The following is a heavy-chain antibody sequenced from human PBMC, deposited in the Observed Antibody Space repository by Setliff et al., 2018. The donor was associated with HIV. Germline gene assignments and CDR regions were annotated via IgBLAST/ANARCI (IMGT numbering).Heavy chain of an antibody. Sequence: ASVKVSCKASGYTFTDYYMHWEKQAPGKGLEWMGRFDPEDGDTLYAQRLQGRVIMTEDSSTDTAYMELSSLTSDDTAVYYCATAKEHWLSEGGFDYWGQGTLVTVSS. CDR3: ATAKEHWLSEGGFDY. CDR2: FDPEDGDT. CDR1: GYTFTDYY. V-gene: IGHV1-24*01. D-gene: IGHD6-19*01. J-gene: IGHJ4*02.